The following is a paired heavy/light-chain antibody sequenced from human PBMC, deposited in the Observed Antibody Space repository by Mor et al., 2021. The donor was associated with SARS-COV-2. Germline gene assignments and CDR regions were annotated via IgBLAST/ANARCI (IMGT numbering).Light chain of an antibody. CDR2: AAS. V-gene: IGKV1-9*01. J-gene: IGKJ2*01. CDR1: QGISSY. CDR3: QQVDNYPVT. Sequence: DIQLTQSPSFLSASVGDRVTITCRASQGISSYLAWFQLKPGQAPKLLIYAASTLQSGVPSRFSGSGSGTEFTLTISSLQPEDFATYYCQQVDNYPVTFGQGTKLEIK.
Heavy chain of an antibody. CDR2: INQDGSAK. CDR3: ARVCGRYFDY. J-gene: IGHJ4*02. V-gene: IGHV3-7*04. CDR1: GFTFSSCW. Sequence: EVQLVESGGGLVLPGGSLRLSCAASGFTFSSCWMTWVRQAPGKGLEWVAHINQDGSAKYYVDSVKGRFTISRDNAKSSLFLQMNSLRAEDTAVYYCARVCGRYFDYWGQGALVTVSS.